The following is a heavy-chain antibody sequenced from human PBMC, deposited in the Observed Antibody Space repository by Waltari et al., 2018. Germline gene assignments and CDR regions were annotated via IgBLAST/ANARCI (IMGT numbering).Heavy chain of an antibody. CDR1: DNTFTDSH. Sequence: QVHLVQSGAEVKKPGASVTVSVQASDNTFTDSHIHWVRQAPGQGLEWMGWINPNSGGTNFAQKFQGRVSMTRDTSITTAYLELSRLRSDDTAFYYCARAPVYTSGWYYFNYWGQGSLVTVSS. D-gene: IGHD6-19*01. J-gene: IGHJ4*02. CDR3: ARAPVYTSGWYYFNY. CDR2: INPNSGGT. V-gene: IGHV1-2*02.